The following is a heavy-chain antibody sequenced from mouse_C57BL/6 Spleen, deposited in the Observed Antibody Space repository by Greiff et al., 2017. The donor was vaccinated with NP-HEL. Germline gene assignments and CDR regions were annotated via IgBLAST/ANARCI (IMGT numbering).Heavy chain of an antibody. CDR3: ARGEITTVVDAMDY. CDR1: GYTFTSYW. V-gene: IGHV1-55*01. J-gene: IGHJ4*01. CDR2: IYPGSGST. Sequence: VQLQQPGAELVKPGASVKMSCKASGYTFTSYWITWVKQRPGQGLEWIGDIYPGSGSTNYNEKFKSKATLTVDTSSSTAYMQLSSLTSEDSAVYYCARGEITTVVDAMDYWGQGTSVTVSS. D-gene: IGHD1-1*01.